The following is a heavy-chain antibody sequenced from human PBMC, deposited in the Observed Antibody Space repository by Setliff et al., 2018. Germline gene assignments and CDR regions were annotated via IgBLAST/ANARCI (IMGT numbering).Heavy chain of an antibody. J-gene: IGHJ4*02. V-gene: IGHV1-18*01. CDR1: GYTFTESI. D-gene: IGHD2-8*01. Sequence: ASVKVSCKAPGYTFTESIVRWVRQAPGQGLEWLGWIGVYSGNTYTAQRFQGRVTMTTDTSTNMAYLELRGLRSDDTAVYYCLRLVRYCSRTSCQRTSGDEVWGQGTLVTVSS. CDR2: IGVYSGNT. CDR3: LRLVRYCSRTSCQRTSGDEV.